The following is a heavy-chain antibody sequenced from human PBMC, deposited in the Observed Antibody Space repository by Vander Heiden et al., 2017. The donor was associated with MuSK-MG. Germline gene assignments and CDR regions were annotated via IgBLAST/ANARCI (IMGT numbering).Heavy chain of an antibody. Sequence: QVQLQESGPGLVKPSETLSLTCAVSGYSISSGYYWGWIRQPPGKGLEWIGSIYHSGSTYYNPSLKSRVTISVDTSKNQFSLKLSSVTAADTAVYYCARHAAVAGTTLDYWGQGTLVTVSS. CDR3: ARHAAVAGTTLDY. CDR2: IYHSGST. V-gene: IGHV4-38-2*01. J-gene: IGHJ4*02. CDR1: GYSISSGYY. D-gene: IGHD6-19*01.